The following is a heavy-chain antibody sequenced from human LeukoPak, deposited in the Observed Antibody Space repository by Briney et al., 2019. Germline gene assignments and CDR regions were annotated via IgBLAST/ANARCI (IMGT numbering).Heavy chain of an antibody. V-gene: IGHV4-61*02. J-gene: IGHJ3*02. CDR3: ARGPYSYDSSGAFDI. D-gene: IGHD3-22*01. CDR2: IYTSGNT. CDR1: GGSISSGNYY. Sequence: SETLSLTCTVSGGSISSGNYYWSWIRQPAGKGLEWIGRIYTSGNTNYNPSLKSRVTISVDTSKNQFSLKLSSVTAADTAVYFCARGPYSYDSSGAFDIWGQGTMVTVSS.